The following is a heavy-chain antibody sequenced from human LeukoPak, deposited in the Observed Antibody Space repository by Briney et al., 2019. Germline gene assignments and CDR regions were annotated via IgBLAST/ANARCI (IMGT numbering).Heavy chain of an antibody. V-gene: IGHV3-30*18. D-gene: IGHD3-16*01. CDR3: AKDVGGDRYFDY. J-gene: IGHJ4*02. Sequence: PGGSLRLSCTASGFTFSSFGMHWVRQAPGKGLEWVAVVSYDGSNIYYADSVKGRFTISRDNSKNTLYLQMNSLRNEDTAVYYCAKDVGGDRYFDYWGQGTLVTVSS. CDR2: VSYDGSNI. CDR1: GFTFSSFG.